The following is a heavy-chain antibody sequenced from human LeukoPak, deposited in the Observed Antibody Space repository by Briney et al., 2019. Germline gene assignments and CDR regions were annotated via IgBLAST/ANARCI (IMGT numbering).Heavy chain of an antibody. CDR1: GFTFDDYA. CDR2: ISWNSGSI. CDR3: AKDMSAARPDACLDY. J-gene: IGHJ4*02. Sequence: GRSLRLSCAASGFTFDDYAMHWVRQAPGKGLEWVSGISWNSGSIGYADSVKGRFTISRDNAKNSLYLQMNSLRAEDTALYYCAKDMSAARPDACLDYWGQGTLVTVSS. V-gene: IGHV3-9*01. D-gene: IGHD6-6*01.